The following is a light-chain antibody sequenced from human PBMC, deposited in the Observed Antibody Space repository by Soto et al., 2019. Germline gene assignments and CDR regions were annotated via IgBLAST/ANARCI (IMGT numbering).Light chain of an antibody. CDR3: ASWDGSLSGHV. V-gene: IGLV1-47*01. CDR2: ETY. J-gene: IGLJ1*01. CDR1: SSNIGGNY. Sequence: QSAVTQTPSASGTPGQRVTFSCSGGSSNIGGNYVSWFQQLPGMAPKLLIYETYKRPSGVPDRFSGSKSGTSASLAICGLQSEDEADYYCASWDGSLSGHVFGTGTKLTVL.